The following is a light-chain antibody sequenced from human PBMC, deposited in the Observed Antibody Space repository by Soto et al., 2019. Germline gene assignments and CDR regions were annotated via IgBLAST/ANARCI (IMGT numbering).Light chain of an antibody. CDR1: SSNLGNNF. J-gene: IGLJ1*01. CDR3: GTWDSSLSVEV. V-gene: IGLV1-51*01. CDR2: DNN. Sequence: QSVLTQPPSVSAAPGQKVTISCSGSSSNLGNNFVSWYQQLTGTAPRLLIYDNNKRPSGIPDRFSGSKSGTSATLGITGLQTGDEADYYCGTWDSSLSVEVFGTGTKLTVL.